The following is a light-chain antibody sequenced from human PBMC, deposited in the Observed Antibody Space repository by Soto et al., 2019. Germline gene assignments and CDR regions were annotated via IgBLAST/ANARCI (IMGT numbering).Light chain of an antibody. V-gene: IGKV3-15*01. CDR1: QSLSNN. CDR2: AAS. Sequence: EIVLTQSPATLSVSPGESATLSCRAGQSLSNNLAWYQQKPGQAPRLLIYAASTRASGLPARFSGSRSGTEFTLTIRGLQSEDFAVYYCQLHNAWPMYTFGQGTKLEMK. J-gene: IGKJ2*01. CDR3: QLHNAWPMYT.